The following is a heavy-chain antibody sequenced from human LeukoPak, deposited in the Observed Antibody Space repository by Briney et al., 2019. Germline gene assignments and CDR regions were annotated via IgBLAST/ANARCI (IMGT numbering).Heavy chain of an antibody. D-gene: IGHD2-21*01. CDR3: ARDLFRMGWFDP. CDR2: IYSGGST. J-gene: IGHJ5*02. Sequence: GGSLRLSCAASGFTVSSNYMSWVRQAPGKGLEWVSVIYSGGSTYYADSVKGRFTISRDNSKNTLYLRMNSLRAEDTAVYYCARDLFRMGWFDPWGQGTLVTVSS. V-gene: IGHV3-66*02. CDR1: GFTVSSNY.